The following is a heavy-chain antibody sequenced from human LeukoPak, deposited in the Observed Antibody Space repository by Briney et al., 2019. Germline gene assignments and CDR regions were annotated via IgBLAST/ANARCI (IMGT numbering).Heavy chain of an antibody. CDR2: ISGSGGST. CDR1: GFTFSDYA. D-gene: IGHD2-21*01. V-gene: IGHV3-23*01. J-gene: IGHJ4*02. Sequence: GGSLRLSCAASGFTFSDYAMAWVRQASGKGLEWVSTISGSGGSTYFADSVKGRFTISRDNSKNMLFLQMNTLRAEDTALYYCAKDKRPIAQYYFDQWGQGALVTVSS. CDR3: AKDKRPIAQYYFDQ.